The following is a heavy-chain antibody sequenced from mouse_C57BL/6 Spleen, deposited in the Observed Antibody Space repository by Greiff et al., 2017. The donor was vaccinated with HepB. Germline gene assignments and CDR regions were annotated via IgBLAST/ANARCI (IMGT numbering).Heavy chain of an antibody. V-gene: IGHV3-6*01. CDR2: ISYDGSN. CDR3: ARKGNGDYFDY. Sequence: ESGPGLVKPSQSLSLTCSVTGYSITSGYYWNWIRQFPGNKLEWMGYISYDGSNNYNPSLKNRISITRDTSKNQFFLKLNSVTTEDTATYYCARKGNGDYFDYWGQGTTLTVSS. CDR1: GYSITSGYY. J-gene: IGHJ2*01.